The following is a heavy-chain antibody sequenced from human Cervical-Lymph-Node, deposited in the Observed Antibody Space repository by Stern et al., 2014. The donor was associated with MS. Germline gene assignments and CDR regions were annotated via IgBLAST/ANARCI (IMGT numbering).Heavy chain of an antibody. D-gene: IGHD1-1*01. V-gene: IGHV3-48*02. CDR1: GFTFSIYN. CDR3: TRGGRLPPNEIDY. Sequence: EVQLVESGGGLVQPGGSLRLSCAVSGFTFSIYNMNWVRQAPGKGLEWVSYITRTSSAIYYADPVRGRFTISRDNANNSLYLQMNSLKEEDTAVYYCTRGGRLPPNEIDYWGQGTLVTVSS. CDR2: ITRTSSAI. J-gene: IGHJ4*02.